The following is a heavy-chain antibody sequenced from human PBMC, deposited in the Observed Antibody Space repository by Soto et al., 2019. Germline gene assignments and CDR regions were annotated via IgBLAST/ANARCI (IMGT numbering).Heavy chain of an antibody. D-gene: IGHD2-15*01. J-gene: IGHJ6*02. Sequence: SWVRQAPGQGLEWMGRIIPILGIANYAQKFQGRVTITADKSTSTAYMEPSSLRSEDTAVYYCARVGDCSGGSCYLDGMDVWGQGTXVTVSS. V-gene: IGHV1-69*04. CDR3: ARVGDCSGGSCYLDGMDV. CDR2: IIPILGIA.